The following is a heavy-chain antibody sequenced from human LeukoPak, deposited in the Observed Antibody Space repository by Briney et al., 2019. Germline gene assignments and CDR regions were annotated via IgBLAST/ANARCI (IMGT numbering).Heavy chain of an antibody. Sequence: GASVKVSCKASGYTFTGYYMHWVRQAPGQGLEWMGWINPNSGGTNYAQKFQGRVTMTRDASISTAYMELSRLRSDDTAVYYCARFVLRSNWFDPWGQGTLVTVSS. CDR3: ARFVLRSNWFDP. CDR2: INPNSGGT. V-gene: IGHV1-2*02. J-gene: IGHJ5*02. CDR1: GYTFTGYY. D-gene: IGHD3-3*01.